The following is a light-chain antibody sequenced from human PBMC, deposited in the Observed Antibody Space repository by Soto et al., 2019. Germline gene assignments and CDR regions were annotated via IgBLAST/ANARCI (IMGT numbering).Light chain of an antibody. J-gene: IGKJ4*01. Sequence: EIVLTQSPGTLSLSPGGRATLSCRASQSVSSSSLSWYQQKPGQAPRLLIYDTSSRATDIPDRFSGSGSGTDFTLTISSLQPEDFATYYCQQANSFPLTFGGGTKVDIK. CDR1: QSVSSSS. CDR3: QQANSFPLT. CDR2: DTS. V-gene: IGKV3D-20*02.